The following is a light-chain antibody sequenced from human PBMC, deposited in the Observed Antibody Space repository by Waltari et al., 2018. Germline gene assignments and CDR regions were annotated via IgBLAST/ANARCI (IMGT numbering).Light chain of an antibody. Sequence: QSALTQPASVSGSPGQSITISCTGTSRDVGDYDWVSWYQQHPGKAPKVVIFDVSYRSSGVSNRFSGSKSGNTAPLTISGLQAEDEADYYCTSYTSRHSLVFGTGTKVTVL. CDR1: SRDVGDYDW. CDR2: DVS. CDR3: TSYTSRHSLV. V-gene: IGLV2-14*03. J-gene: IGLJ1*01.